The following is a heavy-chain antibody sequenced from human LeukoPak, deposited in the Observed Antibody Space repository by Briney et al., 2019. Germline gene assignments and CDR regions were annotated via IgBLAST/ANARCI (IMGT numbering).Heavy chain of an antibody. CDR2: IKQDGSEK. J-gene: IGHJ6*03. CDR3: ARSIYYYYYYMDV. Sequence: GGSPRLSCAASGFTFSSYWMSWVRQAPGKGLEWVANIKQDGSEKYYVDSVKGRFTISRDNAKNSLYLQMYSLRAEDTAVYYCARSIYYYYYYMDVWGKGTTVTVSS. CDR1: GFTFSSYW. V-gene: IGHV3-7*01.